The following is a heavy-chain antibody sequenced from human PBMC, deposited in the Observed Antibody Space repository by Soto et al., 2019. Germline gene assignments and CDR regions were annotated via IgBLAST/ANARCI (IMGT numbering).Heavy chain of an antibody. V-gene: IGHV3-23*01. CDR2: ISGSGGST. J-gene: IGHJ5*02. Sequence: EVQLLESGGGLVQPGGSLRLSCAASGFTFSSYAMSWVRQAPGKGLEWVSAISGSGGSTYYADSVKGRFTISRDNSKNKLYLKKNSLRAGDTAVYYCARGGGPANWNGGENWFDPWGQGTLVTVSS. CDR1: GFTFSSYA. D-gene: IGHD1-20*01. CDR3: ARGGGPANWNGGENWFDP.